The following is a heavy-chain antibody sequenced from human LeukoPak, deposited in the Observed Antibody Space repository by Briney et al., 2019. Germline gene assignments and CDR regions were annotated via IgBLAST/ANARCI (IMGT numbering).Heavy chain of an antibody. Sequence: GGSLRHSCAASGFTFNTYWMSWVRQAPGKGLESVANIKQDGSEEYYVDSVKGRFTISRDNAKNSLYLQMDSLRAEDTAVYYCARDKIVGATFFDYWGQGTLVTVSS. CDR1: GFTFNTYW. CDR2: IKQDGSEE. J-gene: IGHJ4*02. D-gene: IGHD1-26*01. V-gene: IGHV3-7*01. CDR3: ARDKIVGATFFDY.